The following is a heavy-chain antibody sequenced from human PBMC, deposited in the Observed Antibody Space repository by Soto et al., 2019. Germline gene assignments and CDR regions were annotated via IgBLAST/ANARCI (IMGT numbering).Heavy chain of an antibody. D-gene: IGHD3-3*01. CDR1: GGSFSCYY. Sequence: SETLSLSGAVWGGSFSCYYWSWIRQPPGKWLEWIWEINHSGSTNYNPSLKSRVTISVDTSKNQFSLKLSSVTAADTAAYYCARTSSITIFGVVINPRFDPWAQGTQVPVSS. CDR3: ARTSSITIFGVVINPRFDP. CDR2: INHSGST. J-gene: IGHJ5*02. V-gene: IGHV4-34*01.